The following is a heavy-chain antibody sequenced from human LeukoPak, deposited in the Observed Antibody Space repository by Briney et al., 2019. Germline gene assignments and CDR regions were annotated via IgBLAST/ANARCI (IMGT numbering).Heavy chain of an antibody. CDR3: ARPGEYCSRNRCSPNDGFHI. Sequence: HPGGSLRLSCAASGFPFSSYWMSWVRQAPGKGLEWVANIKQDGGEKFYVDSVKGRFTISRDNAKNSLFLQMNSLRAEDTAVYYCARPGEYCSRNRCSPNDGFHIWGQGTMVTVSS. V-gene: IGHV3-7*03. CDR2: IKQDGGEK. D-gene: IGHD2-2*01. J-gene: IGHJ3*02. CDR1: GFPFSSYW.